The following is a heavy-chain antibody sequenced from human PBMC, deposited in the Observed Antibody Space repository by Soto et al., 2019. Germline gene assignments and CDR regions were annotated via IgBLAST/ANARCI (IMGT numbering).Heavy chain of an antibody. D-gene: IGHD6-19*01. J-gene: IGHJ4*02. V-gene: IGHV4-39*01. CDR3: AIHVAVAGPFDY. CDR2: IDDSGST. CDR1: VGSISSSSYY. Sequence: PSETLSLTCTVAVGSISSSSYYWGWIRQPPGKGLEWIGSIDDSGSTYYNPSLKSRVTIALDTSKNQSSLKLSSVTAADTAVYYCAIHVAVAGPFDYWGQGTMVTVSS.